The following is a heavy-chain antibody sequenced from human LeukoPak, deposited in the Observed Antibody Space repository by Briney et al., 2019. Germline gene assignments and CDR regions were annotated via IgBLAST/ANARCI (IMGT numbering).Heavy chain of an antibody. D-gene: IGHD3-3*01. V-gene: IGHV3-33*01. CDR3: AREEFWSGYSQGYGMDV. J-gene: IGHJ6*02. CDR2: IWYDGSNK. Sequence: GGSLRLSCAASGFTFSSYGMHWVRQAPGKGLEWVAVIWYDGSNKYYADSVKGRFTISRDNSKNTLYLQTNSLRAEDTAVYYCAREEFWSGYSQGYGMDVWGQGTTVTVSS. CDR1: GFTFSSYG.